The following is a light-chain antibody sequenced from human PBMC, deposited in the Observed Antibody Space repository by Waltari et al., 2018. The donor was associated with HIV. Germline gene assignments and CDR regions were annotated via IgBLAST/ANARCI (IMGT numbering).Light chain of an antibody. Sequence: QSVLTQPPSVSGTHGPRVTISCSGGSSNIGNNAVSWYQQFPGTAPKLLIYSNNQRPSGVPDRFSGSKSGTSASLAISGLQSEDEADYYCATLDDSLNGPVFGGGTKVTVL. CDR2: SNN. CDR1: SSNIGNNA. J-gene: IGLJ2*01. CDR3: ATLDDSLNGPV. V-gene: IGLV1-44*01.